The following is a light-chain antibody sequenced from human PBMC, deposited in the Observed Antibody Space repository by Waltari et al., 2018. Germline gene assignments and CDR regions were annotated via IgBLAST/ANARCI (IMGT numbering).Light chain of an antibody. V-gene: IGKV3-20*01. CDR2: HAS. Sequence: EIVFTQSPATVSLSPGEGATLSCRASQSVNGALAWYQQKPGQAPRLLIYHASNRATGIPDRFSGSGSGTDFSLTISRLEPEDFAVYYCQHYLRLPVTFGQGTKVEI. J-gene: IGKJ1*01. CDR1: QSVNGA. CDR3: QHYLRLPVT.